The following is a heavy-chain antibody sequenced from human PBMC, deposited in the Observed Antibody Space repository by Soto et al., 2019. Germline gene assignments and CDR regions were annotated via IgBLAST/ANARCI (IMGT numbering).Heavy chain of an antibody. CDR3: AKASGYNYPPDY. CDR2: ITGGAGTT. V-gene: IGHV3-23*01. CDR1: GFTFSNYA. J-gene: IGHJ4*02. Sequence: GGSLRLSCAASGFTFSNYAMNWVRQAPGKGLEWVSIITGGAGTTNYADSVKGRFTISRDNSKNTLYLQMSSLRAEDTAVYYCAKASGYNYPPDYWSQGTLVTVSS. D-gene: IGHD3-22*01.